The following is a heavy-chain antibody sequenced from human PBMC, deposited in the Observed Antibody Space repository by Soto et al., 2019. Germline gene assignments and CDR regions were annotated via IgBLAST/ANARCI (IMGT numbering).Heavy chain of an antibody. CDR2: INSDGSST. Sequence: GGSLRLSCAASGFTFSSYWMHWVRQAPGKGLVWVSRINSDGSSTSYADSVKGRFTISRDNAKNTLYLQMNSLRAEDTAVYYGARVKGSGYPFDYWGQGTLVTVSS. D-gene: IGHD3-22*01. CDR3: ARVKGSGYPFDY. J-gene: IGHJ4*02. CDR1: GFTFSSYW. V-gene: IGHV3-74*01.